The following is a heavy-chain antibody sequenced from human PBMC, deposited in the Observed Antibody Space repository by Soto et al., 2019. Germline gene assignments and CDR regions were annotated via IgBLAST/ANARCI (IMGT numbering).Heavy chain of an antibody. V-gene: IGHV4-30-2*01. CDR1: CGSSSGGGGS. CDR3: ARGSITGTGYFDY. D-gene: IGHD1-7*01. J-gene: IGHJ4*02. CDR2: IYHSGTT. Sequence: SETLSVTIGVSCGSSSGGGGSWSLIRQPAGKGLEWIGYIYHSGTTYYNPSLKSRVTISVDRSKNQFSLKLSSVTAADTAVYYCARGSITGTGYFDYWGQGTLVTVSS.